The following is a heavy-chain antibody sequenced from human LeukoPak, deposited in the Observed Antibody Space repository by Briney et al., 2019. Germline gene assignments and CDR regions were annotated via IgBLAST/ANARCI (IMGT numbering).Heavy chain of an antibody. V-gene: IGHV4-34*01. D-gene: IGHD6-13*01. CDR1: GVSFRGYY. J-gene: IGHJ5*02. CDR3: ARRAGQQLVKGFDL. CDR2: INRSGST. Sequence: AETLSLTCAVYGVSFRGYYWSWLRQPPGKGLEWVGEINRSGSTNYNPSLKSRGTISVDKSNNQFSLKLSSVTAADTAVYYCARRAGQQLVKGFDLWGEGTLVTVSS.